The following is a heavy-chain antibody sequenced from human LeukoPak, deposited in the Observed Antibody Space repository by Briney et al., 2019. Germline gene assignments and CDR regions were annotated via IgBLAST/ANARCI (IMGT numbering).Heavy chain of an antibody. V-gene: IGHV3-66*01. CDR1: GFTVSSNY. D-gene: IGHD3-10*01. J-gene: IGHJ4*02. CDR2: IYGGGST. Sequence: PGGSLRLSCAASGFTVSSNYMSWVRQAPGKGLEWVSVIYGGGSTYYADSVKGRFTISRDNSKNTLYLQMNSLRAEDTAVYYCARDALYSGGFDYWGQGTLVTVSS. CDR3: ARDALYSGGFDY.